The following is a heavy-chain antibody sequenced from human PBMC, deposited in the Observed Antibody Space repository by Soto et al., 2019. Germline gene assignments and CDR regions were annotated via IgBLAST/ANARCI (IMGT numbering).Heavy chain of an antibody. CDR2: IYHSTGYP. D-gene: IGHD2-2*01. CDR1: GGSINSHY. V-gene: IGHV4-59*11. CDR3: ARDDRASWQFDY. Sequence: PSETLSLTCTVSGGSINSHYWSWIRQPPGKGLEWVGDIYHSTGYPTYNPSLKSRVTISIDTSKDQFSLKLNSVTAADTAVYYCARDDRASWQFDYWSQGTVVTVSS. J-gene: IGHJ4*02.